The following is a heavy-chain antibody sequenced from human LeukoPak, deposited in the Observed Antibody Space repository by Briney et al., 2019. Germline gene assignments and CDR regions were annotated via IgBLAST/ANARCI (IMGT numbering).Heavy chain of an antibody. J-gene: IGHJ5*02. D-gene: IGHD6-13*01. Sequence: PSETLSLTCTVSGGSISSYYWSWIRQPAGKGVEWIWRIYTSGSTNYNPSLKSRVTISVDKSKNQFSLKLSSVTAADTAVYYCARASIAAADTVWFDPWGQGTLVTVSS. CDR2: IYTSGST. CDR1: GGSISSYY. V-gene: IGHV4-4*07. CDR3: ARASIAAADTVWFDP.